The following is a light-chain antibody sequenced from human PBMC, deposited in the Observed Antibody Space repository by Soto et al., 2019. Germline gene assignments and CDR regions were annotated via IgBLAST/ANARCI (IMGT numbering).Light chain of an antibody. V-gene: IGKV3-11*01. CDR1: QSVSSY. J-gene: IGKJ2*01. CDR2: DAS. Sequence: EVVLTQSPATLSLSPGERATLSCRASQSVSSYLAWYQQKPGQAPRLLIYDASDKATGIPARFSGSGSGTDVTLTISSLEPEDCAVYYCQQRSHWPLYTFGQGTKLEIK. CDR3: QQRSHWPLYT.